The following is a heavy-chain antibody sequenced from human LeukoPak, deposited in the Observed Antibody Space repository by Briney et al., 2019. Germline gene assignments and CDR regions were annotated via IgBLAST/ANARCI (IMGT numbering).Heavy chain of an antibody. CDR2: ISWNSDNT. D-gene: IGHD3-10*01. CDR3: AKGYYYGSGSYSRAFDI. J-gene: IGHJ3*02. Sequence: GRPLRLSCAASGFRFDDYAMHWVRQVPGKGLEWVSGISWNSDNTGYADSVKGRFTISRDNAKNSLYLQMNSLRAEDTALYYCAKGYYYGSGSYSRAFDIWGQGTMVTVSS. CDR1: GFRFDDYA. V-gene: IGHV3-9*01.